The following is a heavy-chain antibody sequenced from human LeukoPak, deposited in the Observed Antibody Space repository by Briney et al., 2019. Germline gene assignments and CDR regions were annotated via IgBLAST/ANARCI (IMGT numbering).Heavy chain of an antibody. D-gene: IGHD4-17*01. CDR2: ISWNSGSI. CDR3: AKSGRGSYGDYNY. J-gene: IGHJ4*02. Sequence: PGGSLRLSCAASGLTFDDYAMHWVRQAPGKGLEWVSGISWNSGSIGYADSVKGRFTISRDNAKNSLYLQMNSLRAEDTALYYCAKSGRGSYGDYNYWGQGTLVTVSS. CDR1: GLTFDDYA. V-gene: IGHV3-9*01.